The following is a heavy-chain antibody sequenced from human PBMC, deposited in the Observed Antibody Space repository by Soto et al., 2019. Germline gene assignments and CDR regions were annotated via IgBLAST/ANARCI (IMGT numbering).Heavy chain of an antibody. CDR1: GFTFDDYA. CDR3: AKDREVPLPGDWFAP. Sequence: GGSLRLSCAASGFTFDDYAMHWVRQAPGKGLEWVSGISWNSGSIGYADSVKGRFTISRDNAKNSLYLQMNSLRAEDTALYYCAKDREVPLPGDWFAPWGQGTLVTVSS. V-gene: IGHV3-9*01. J-gene: IGHJ5*02. CDR2: ISWNSGSI.